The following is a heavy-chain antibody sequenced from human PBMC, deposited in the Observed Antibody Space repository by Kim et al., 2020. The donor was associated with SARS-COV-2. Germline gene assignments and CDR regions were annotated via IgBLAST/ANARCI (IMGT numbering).Heavy chain of an antibody. D-gene: IGHD6-19*01. CDR3: AKDRDPQIAVAGELDY. CDR1: GFTFSSYA. Sequence: GGSLRLSCAASGFTFSSYAMNWVRQAPGRGLEWVSAISSTGGSTYYADSVRGRFTISRDNSKSTLYLQMNSLRVEDTAVYYCAKDRDPQIAVAGELDYWGQGTLVTVSS. J-gene: IGHJ4*02. V-gene: IGHV3-23*01. CDR2: ISSTGGST.